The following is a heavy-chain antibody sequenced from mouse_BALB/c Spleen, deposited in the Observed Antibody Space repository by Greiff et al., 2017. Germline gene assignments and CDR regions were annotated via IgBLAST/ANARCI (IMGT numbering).Heavy chain of an antibody. Sequence: EVQGVESGGGLVKPGGSLKLSCAASGFTFSDYYMYWVRQTPEKRLEWVATISDGGSYTYYPDSVKGRFTISRDNAKNNLYLQMSSLKSEDTAMYYCARVYGSSSFAYWGQGTLVTVSA. CDR2: ISDGGSYT. V-gene: IGHV5-4*02. D-gene: IGHD1-1*01. CDR1: GFTFSDYY. CDR3: ARVYGSSSFAY. J-gene: IGHJ3*01.